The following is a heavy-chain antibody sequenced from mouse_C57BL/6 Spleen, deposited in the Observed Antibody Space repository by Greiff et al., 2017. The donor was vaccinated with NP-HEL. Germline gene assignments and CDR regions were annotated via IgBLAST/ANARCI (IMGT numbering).Heavy chain of an antibody. Sequence: EVKLMESGGGLVKPGGSLKLSCAASGFTFSSYAMSWVRQTPEKRLEWVATISDGGSYTYYPDNVKGRFTISRDNAKNNLYLQMSHLKSEDTAMYYCARDRAGLYYFDYWGQGTTLTVSS. J-gene: IGHJ2*01. V-gene: IGHV5-4*01. D-gene: IGHD3-1*01. CDR1: GFTFSSYA. CDR2: ISDGGSYT. CDR3: ARDRAGLYYFDY.